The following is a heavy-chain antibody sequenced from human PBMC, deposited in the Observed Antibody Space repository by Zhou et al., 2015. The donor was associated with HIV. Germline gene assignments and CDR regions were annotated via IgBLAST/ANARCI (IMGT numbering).Heavy chain of an antibody. Sequence: QVQLVQSGAEVKKPGASVKVSCKASGYTFTSYYMHWVRQAPGQGLEWMGIINPSGGSTSYAQKFQGRVTMTRDTSTSTVYMELSSLRSEDTAVYYCARVEMATNDGPHFDYWGQGTLVTVSS. CDR3: ARVEMATNDGPHFDY. D-gene: IGHD5-24*01. V-gene: IGHV1-46*01. J-gene: IGHJ4*02. CDR1: GYTFTSYY. CDR2: INPSGGST.